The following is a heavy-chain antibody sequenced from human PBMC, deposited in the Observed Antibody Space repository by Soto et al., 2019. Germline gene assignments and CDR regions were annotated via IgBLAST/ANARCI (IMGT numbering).Heavy chain of an antibody. CDR2: LSWNGVTI. V-gene: IGHV3-9*01. Sequence: EVQLVESGGDLVQPGRSLRLSCAASGFTFDDYAMHWVRQVPGKGLQWVAGLSWNGVTIGYAASVKGRFTISRDNAKKYMYHRMNDLRTDDTAVYYCAASYAYDSSDYSVFHYGFDVWGQGTIVAVSS. J-gene: IGHJ6*02. CDR1: GFTFDDYA. CDR3: AASYAYDSSDYSVFHYGFDV. D-gene: IGHD3-22*01.